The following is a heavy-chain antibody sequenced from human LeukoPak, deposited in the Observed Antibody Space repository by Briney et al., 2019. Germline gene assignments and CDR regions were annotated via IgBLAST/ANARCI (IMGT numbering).Heavy chain of an antibody. Sequence: PSETLSLTCAVYGGSFSGYYWSWIRQPPGKGLEWIGEINHSGSTNYNPSLKSRVTISVDTSKNQFSLKLSSVTAADTAVYYCARNLAAAGFYWYFDLWGRGTLVTVSS. CDR2: INHSGST. V-gene: IGHV4-34*01. CDR3: ARNLAAAGFYWYFDL. D-gene: IGHD6-13*01. CDR1: GGSFSGYY. J-gene: IGHJ2*01.